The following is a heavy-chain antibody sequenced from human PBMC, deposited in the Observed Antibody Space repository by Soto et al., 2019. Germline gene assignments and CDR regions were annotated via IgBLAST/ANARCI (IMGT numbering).Heavy chain of an antibody. CDR1: GGSFSGYY. Sequence: QVQLQQWGAGLLKPSETLSLTCAVYGGSFSGYYWSWIRQPPGKGLEWIGEINHSGSTNYNPSLKGRVTISVDTSKNQCSLKLSSVTAADTAVYYCARGGDYVWGSYRSSDYWGQGTLVTVSS. V-gene: IGHV4-34*01. CDR2: INHSGST. D-gene: IGHD3-16*02. CDR3: ARGGDYVWGSYRSSDY. J-gene: IGHJ4*02.